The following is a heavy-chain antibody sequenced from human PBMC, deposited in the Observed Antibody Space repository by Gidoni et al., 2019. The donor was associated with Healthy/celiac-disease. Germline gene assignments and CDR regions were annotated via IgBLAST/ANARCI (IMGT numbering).Heavy chain of an antibody. V-gene: IGHV3-49*03. CDR3: TSSLVVEAFDI. CDR2: IRSKAYGGTT. J-gene: IGHJ3*02. Sequence: EVQLVESGGGLVQPGRSLRLSCTASGFPFGDYAMSWFRQAPGKGLEWVGFIRSKAYGGTTEYAASVKGRFTISRDDSKSIAYLQMNSLKTEDTAVYYCTSSLVVEAFDIWGQGTMVTVSS. D-gene: IGHD2-15*01. CDR1: GFPFGDYA.